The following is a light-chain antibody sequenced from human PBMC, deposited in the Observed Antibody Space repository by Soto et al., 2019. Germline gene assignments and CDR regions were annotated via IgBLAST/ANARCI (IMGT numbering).Light chain of an antibody. CDR3: TSYTSSSTLVV. J-gene: IGLJ2*01. V-gene: IGLV2-14*01. CDR1: SSDVGGYNY. CDR2: EVS. Sequence: QSALTQPASVSGSPGQSITISCTGTSSDVGGYNYVSWYQQHPGKAPKLMIYEVSNRPSGVSNRFSGSKSGNTASLTISGLQAEDDADYYCTSYTSSSTLVVFGGGTNLTVL.